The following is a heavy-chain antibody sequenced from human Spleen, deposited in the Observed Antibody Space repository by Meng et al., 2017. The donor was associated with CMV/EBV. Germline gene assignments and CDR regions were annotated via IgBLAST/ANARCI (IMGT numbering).Heavy chain of an antibody. CDR2: IWWDGSNQ. CDR1: GFSFDSYG. CDR3: AKDYYGSGSPIDS. D-gene: IGHD3-10*01. V-gene: IGHV3-33*06. Sequence: CAASGFSFDSYGLHWVRQAPGKGLEWVAVIWWDGSNQFYADSVKGRFTISRDSSKNTVYLQLNSLRGEDTAVYYCAKDYYGSGSPIDSWGQGTLVTVSS. J-gene: IGHJ4*02.